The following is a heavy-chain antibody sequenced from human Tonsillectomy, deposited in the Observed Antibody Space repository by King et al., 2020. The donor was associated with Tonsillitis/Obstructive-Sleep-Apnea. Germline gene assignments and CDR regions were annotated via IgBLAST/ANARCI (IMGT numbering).Heavy chain of an antibody. V-gene: IGHV3-33*01. CDR3: ARDRVDCSSTSCYAALWFDP. D-gene: IGHD2-2*01. Sequence: HVQLVESGGGVVQPGRSLRLSCAASGFTFSSYGMHWVRQAPGKGLEWVAVIWYDGSNKYYADSVKGRFTISRDNSKNTLYLQMNSLRAEDTAVYYCARDRVDCSSTSCYAALWFDPWGQGTLVTVSS. CDR1: GFTFSSYG. J-gene: IGHJ5*02. CDR2: IWYDGSNK.